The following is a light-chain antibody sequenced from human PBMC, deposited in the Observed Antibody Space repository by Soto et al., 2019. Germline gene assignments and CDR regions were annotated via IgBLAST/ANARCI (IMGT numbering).Light chain of an antibody. CDR3: SSYTSSSTVYV. CDR2: DVS. V-gene: IGLV2-14*01. J-gene: IGLJ1*01. CDR1: SSDVGGHNY. Sequence: QSVLTQPASVSGSPGQSITISCTGTSSDVGGHNYVSWYQQHPGKAPKLMIYDVSNRPSGVSNRFSGSKSGNTASLTISGLQAEDEADYYCSSYTSSSTVYVFGTGTKVTVL.